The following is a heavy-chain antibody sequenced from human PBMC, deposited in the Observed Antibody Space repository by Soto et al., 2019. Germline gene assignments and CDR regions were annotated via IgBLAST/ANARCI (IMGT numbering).Heavy chain of an antibody. CDR3: ALRKTGSYFDY. Sequence: ESGGGLVQPGGSLRLSCAGSGFTFSNYAMSWVRQAPGTGLEWVSGIGASGAGTYYADSVKGRFTISRDNSKNTLHLQMNSLRAEDTAVYYCALRKTGSYFDYWGQGVLVTVSS. CDR2: IGASGAGT. D-gene: IGHD1-26*01. CDR1: GFTFSNYA. J-gene: IGHJ4*02. V-gene: IGHV3-23*01.